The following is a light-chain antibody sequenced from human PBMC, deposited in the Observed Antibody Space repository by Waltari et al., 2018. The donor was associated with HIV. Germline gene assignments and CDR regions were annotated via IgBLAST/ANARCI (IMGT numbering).Light chain of an antibody. CDR2: EVT. V-gene: IGLV2-8*01. J-gene: IGLJ2*01. CDR1: SNDVGRYEF. CDR3: SSYAANNTFVI. Sequence: QSALTQPPSASGPPGQSVTISCTGTSNDVGRYEFVSWYQLRPGNVPKLIIYEVTKRPSWVAVRFSGSKSGNTASLTVSGLQNDDEADYYCSSYAANNTFVIFGGGTKLTVL.